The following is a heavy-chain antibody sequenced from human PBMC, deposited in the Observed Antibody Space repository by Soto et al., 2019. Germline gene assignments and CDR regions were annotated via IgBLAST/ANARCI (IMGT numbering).Heavy chain of an antibody. CDR2: INHSGST. J-gene: IGHJ4*02. CDR3: ARGNIVVVVAATRYFDY. D-gene: IGHD2-15*01. Sequence: SETLSLTCAVYGGSFSGYYWSWIRQPPGKGLEWIGEINHSGSTNYNPSLKSRVTIPVDTSKNHFSLKLSSVTAADTAVYYCARGNIVVVVAATRYFDYWGQGTLVTVSS. V-gene: IGHV4-34*01. CDR1: GGSFSGYY.